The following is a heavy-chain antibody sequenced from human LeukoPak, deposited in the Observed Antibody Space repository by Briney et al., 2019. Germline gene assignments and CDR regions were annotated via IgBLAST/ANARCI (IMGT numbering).Heavy chain of an antibody. V-gene: IGHV3-21*01. J-gene: IGHJ4*02. D-gene: IGHD1-26*01. CDR1: GFTFSSYN. Sequence: PGGSLRLSCAASGFTFSSYNMNWVRQAPGKELEWVSSISSGGGHIYYGDSVKGRFTISRDNTKNSLYLQMNSLRAEDTAVYHCVRDGSGSHSSPYYFDYWGQGTLVTVSS. CDR2: ISSGGGHI. CDR3: VRDGSGSHSSPYYFDY.